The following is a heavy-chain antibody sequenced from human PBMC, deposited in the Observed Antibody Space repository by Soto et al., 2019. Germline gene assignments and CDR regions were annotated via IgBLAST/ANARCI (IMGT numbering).Heavy chain of an antibody. D-gene: IGHD2-2*01. CDR1: GGTFSSYA. V-gene: IGHV1-69*06. CDR2: IIPIFGTA. Sequence: SVKVSCKASGGTFSSYAISWVRQAPGQGLEWMGGIIPIFGTANYAQKFQGRVTITADKSTSTAYMELSSLRSEDTAVYYCARPLGYCSSTSCTPVAWGQGTLVTVSS. CDR3: ARPLGYCSSTSCTPVA. J-gene: IGHJ5*02.